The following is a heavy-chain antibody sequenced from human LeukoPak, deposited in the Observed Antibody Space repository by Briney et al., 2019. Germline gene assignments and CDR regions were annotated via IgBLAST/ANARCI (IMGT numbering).Heavy chain of an antibody. J-gene: IGHJ6*02. D-gene: IGHD6-19*01. CDR2: ISSSSSYI. CDR3: ARPISRGAVALRGMDV. V-gene: IGHV3-21*01. CDR1: GFIFSSYS. Sequence: GGSLRLSCAASGFIFSSYSMNWVRQAPGKGLEWVSSISSSSSYIYYADSVKGRFTISRDNAKNSLYLQMNSLRAEDTAVYYCARPISRGAVALRGMDVWGQGTTVTVSS.